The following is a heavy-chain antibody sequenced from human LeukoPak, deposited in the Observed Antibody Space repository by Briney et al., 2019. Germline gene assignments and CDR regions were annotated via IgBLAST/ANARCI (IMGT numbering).Heavy chain of an antibody. CDR1: GFTFSSYA. D-gene: IGHD6-19*01. CDR3: AKGLSSSWVPGIAVAGGLDY. CDR2: ISYDGSNK. Sequence: GGSLRLSCAASGFTFSSYAMSWVRQAPGKGLEWVAVISYDGSNKYYADSVKGRFTISRDNSKNTLYLQMNSLRAEDTAVYYCAKGLSSSWVPGIAVAGGLDYWGQGTLVTVSS. J-gene: IGHJ4*02. V-gene: IGHV3-30*18.